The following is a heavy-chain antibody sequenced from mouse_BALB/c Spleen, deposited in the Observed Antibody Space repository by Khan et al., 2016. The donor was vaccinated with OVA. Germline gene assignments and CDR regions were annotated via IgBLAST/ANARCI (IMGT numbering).Heavy chain of an antibody. V-gene: IGHV1S137*01. CDR1: GYPFTDYA. Sequence: QVQLQQSGPELVRPGVSVKISCKGSGYPFTDYAMYWVKQSHAKSLEWIGLISTYSGNTNYNQKFRGKATMHEDKSSSTGYMTRTSLTSEDSSIYYCARPAYDGYYDFCGQGTTLTVSS. D-gene: IGHD2-3*01. J-gene: IGHJ2*01. CDR2: ISTYSGNT. CDR3: ARPAYDGYYDF.